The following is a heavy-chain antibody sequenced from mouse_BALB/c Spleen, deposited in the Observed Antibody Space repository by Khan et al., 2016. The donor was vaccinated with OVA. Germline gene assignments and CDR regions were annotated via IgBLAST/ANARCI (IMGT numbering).Heavy chain of an antibody. CDR2: IWSAGST. Sequence: QVQLKQSGPGLVQPSQSLSITCTVSGFSLNNYSVHWVRQSPGKGLEWLGVIWSAGSTDYPAAFISRLTITKDNSRSQVFFEMNSLQPNDTAIYYCARRGYDYGRGALFPYWGQGTLVTVSA. V-gene: IGHV2-2*02. CDR1: GFSLNNYS. D-gene: IGHD2-4*01. J-gene: IGHJ3*01. CDR3: ARRGYDYGRGALFPY.